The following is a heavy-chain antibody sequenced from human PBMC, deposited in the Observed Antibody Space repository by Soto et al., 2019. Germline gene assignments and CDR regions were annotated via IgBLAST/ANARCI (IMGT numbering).Heavy chain of an antibody. CDR3: ARALIQLWPHYYYGMDV. CDR1: GGSISSSNW. Sequence: PSETLSLTCAVSGGSISSSNWWSWVRQPPGKGLEWIGYIYYSGTTYYNPSLKSRVTISVDTSMNQFSLKVSSVTAADTAVYYCARALIQLWPHYYYGMDVWGQGTTVTVSS. CDR2: IYYSGTT. V-gene: IGHV4-30-4*01. D-gene: IGHD5-18*01. J-gene: IGHJ6*02.